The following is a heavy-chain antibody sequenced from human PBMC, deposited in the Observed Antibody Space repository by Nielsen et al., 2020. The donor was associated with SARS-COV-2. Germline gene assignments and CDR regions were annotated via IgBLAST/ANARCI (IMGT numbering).Heavy chain of an antibody. CDR2: FDPEDGET. D-gene: IGHD2-15*01. V-gene: IGHV1-24*01. Sequence: ASVKVSCKVSGYTLTELSMHWVRQAPGKGLEWMGGFDPEDGETIYAQKFQGRVTMTRNTSISTAYMELSSLRSEDTAVYYCARGAGLVGYWGQGTLVTVSS. CDR1: GYTLTELS. J-gene: IGHJ4*02. CDR3: ARGAGLVGY.